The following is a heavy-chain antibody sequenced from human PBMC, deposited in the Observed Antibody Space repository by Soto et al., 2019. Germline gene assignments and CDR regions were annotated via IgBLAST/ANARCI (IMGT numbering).Heavy chain of an antibody. CDR2: ISSDRSSK. J-gene: IGHJ6*02. D-gene: IGHD2-15*01. V-gene: IGHV3-30*18. CDR1: GFTLTNNG. CDR3: AKDRGLAESGILSHCYGGMHV. Sequence: GGALRLSSVAPGFTLTNNGMHWVRQAPGQGLEGVEVISSDRSSKYYGDSVRRRFTISRYKSKNTLFLEMNSLRSDDTAVYYCAKDRGLAESGILSHCYGGMHVWGQGTTVTVSS.